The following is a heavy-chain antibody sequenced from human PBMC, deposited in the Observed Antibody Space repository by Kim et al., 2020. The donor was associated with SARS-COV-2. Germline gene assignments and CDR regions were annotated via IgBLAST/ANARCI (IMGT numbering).Heavy chain of an antibody. Sequence: GESLKISCKGSGYSFTSYWIGWVRQMPGKGLEWMGIIYPGHSDTRYSPSFQGQVTISADKSISTAYLQWSSLKASDTAMYYCARIRRFAAGTIYYYGMDVWGQGTTVTVSS. CDR1: GYSFTSYW. CDR3: ARIRRFAAGTIYYYGMDV. V-gene: IGHV5-51*01. CDR2: IYPGHSDT. J-gene: IGHJ6*02. D-gene: IGHD6-13*01.